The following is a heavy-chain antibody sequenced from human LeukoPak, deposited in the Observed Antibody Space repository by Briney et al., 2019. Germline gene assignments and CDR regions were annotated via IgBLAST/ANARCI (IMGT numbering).Heavy chain of an antibody. J-gene: IGHJ3*02. CDR3: AKEWEVNDAFDI. D-gene: IGHD1-26*01. CDR1: GFTFSDYY. Sequence: PGGSLRLSCAASGFTFSDYYMSWIRQAPGKGLEWVSYISSSGSTIYYADSVKGRFTISRDNAKNSLYLQMNSLRAEDTAVYYCAKEWEVNDAFDIWGQGTMVTVSS. CDR2: ISSSGSTI. V-gene: IGHV3-11*01.